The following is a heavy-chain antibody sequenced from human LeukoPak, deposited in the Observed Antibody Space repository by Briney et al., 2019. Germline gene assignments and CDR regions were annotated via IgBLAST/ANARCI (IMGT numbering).Heavy chain of an antibody. CDR2: IYSGGST. V-gene: IGHV3-66*01. D-gene: IGHD2/OR15-2a*01. J-gene: IGHJ3*02. CDR3: VRDHFYAFDI. CDR1: EFSVGSNY. Sequence: GGSLRLSCAASEFSVGSNYMTWVRQAPGKGLEWVSLIYSGGSTYYADSVKGRFTISRDNAKTSLYLQMNSLRAEDTAVYYCVRDHFYAFDIWGQGTMVTVSS.